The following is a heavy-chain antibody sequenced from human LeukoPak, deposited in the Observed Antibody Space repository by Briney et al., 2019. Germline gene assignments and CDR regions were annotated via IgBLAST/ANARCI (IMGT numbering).Heavy chain of an antibody. D-gene: IGHD4-17*01. Sequence: ASVTVSCKASGYTFTGYYMHWVRQAPGQGLEWMGWINPNSGGTNYAQKFQGRVSMTRDTSISTAYMELSRLRSDDTAVYYCASPSVSDYGDYAVDYWGQGTLVTVFS. J-gene: IGHJ4*02. CDR2: INPNSGGT. CDR1: GYTFTGYY. CDR3: ASPSVSDYGDYAVDY. V-gene: IGHV1-2*02.